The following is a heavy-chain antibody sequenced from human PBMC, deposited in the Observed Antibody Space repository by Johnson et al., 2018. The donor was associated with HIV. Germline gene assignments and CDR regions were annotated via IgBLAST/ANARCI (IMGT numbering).Heavy chain of an antibody. CDR3: AKDVLRWYPRSAFDI. CDR1: GFSFSTYW. V-gene: IGHV3-30*02. CDR2: IRYDGSNK. D-gene: IGHD4-23*01. Sequence: QVQLVESGGGLVQPGGSLRLSCSASGFSFSTYWMSWVRQAPGKGLEWVAFIRYDGSNKYYADSVKGRFTISRDNSKNTLYLQMNSLRAEDTAVYYCAKDVLRWYPRSAFDIWGQGTMVTVSS. J-gene: IGHJ3*02.